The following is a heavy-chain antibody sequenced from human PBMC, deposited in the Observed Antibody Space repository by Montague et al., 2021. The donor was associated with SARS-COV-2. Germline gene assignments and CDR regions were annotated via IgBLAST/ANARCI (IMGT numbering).Heavy chain of an antibody. D-gene: IGHD4-11*01. CDR1: GGSITSTNW. V-gene: IGHV4/OR15-8*02. CDR3: AGKVLTVPADY. CDR2: NSYGGID. J-gene: IGHJ4*02. Sequence: SETLSLTCTVSGGSITSTNWRRLLHQPAGKGLWWIGKNSYGGIDNYNPSLKSRATITMHTSRNLFSLKLSFVTAEYTAIYYWAGKVLTVPADYWGQGTLVTVS.